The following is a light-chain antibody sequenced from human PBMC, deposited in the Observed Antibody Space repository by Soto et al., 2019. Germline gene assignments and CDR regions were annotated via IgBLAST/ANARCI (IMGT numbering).Light chain of an antibody. CDR2: DVT. Sequence: QSVLTQPASVSGSPGQSIIISCTGTSSDVGRYNYVSWYQQHPGKAPKLMIYDVTNRPSGVSNRFSGSKSGNTASLTISGLQAEDEADYYCNSYTSSSPYVFGTGTKLTVL. CDR1: SSDVGRYNY. CDR3: NSYTSSSPYV. J-gene: IGLJ1*01. V-gene: IGLV2-14*03.